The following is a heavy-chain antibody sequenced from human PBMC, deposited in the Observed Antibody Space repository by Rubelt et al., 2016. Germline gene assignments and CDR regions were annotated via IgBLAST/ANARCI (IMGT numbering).Heavy chain of an antibody. J-gene: IGHJ3*01. D-gene: IGHD5/OR15-5a*01. V-gene: IGHV4-59*01. CDR3: AREVTSYYIVSTAPGGSDV. CDR1: GGSISNFY. Sequence: VSGGSISNFYWTWIRQPPGRGLEWIGNLSNGGSTNYNPSLKSRVTMSVDTTKNKFSMTLTSVTAADTAVYFCAREVTSYYIVSTAPGGSDVWGRGTMVTVSS. CDR2: LSNGGST.